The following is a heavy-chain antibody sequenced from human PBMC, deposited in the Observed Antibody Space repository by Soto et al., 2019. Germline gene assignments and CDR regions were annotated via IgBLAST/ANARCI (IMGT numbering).Heavy chain of an antibody. J-gene: IGHJ5*02. CDR3: AKDQRKPAIFGVVTLS. V-gene: IGHV3-23*01. D-gene: IGHD3-3*01. CDR2: ISGSGQTT. Sequence: EVQLLESGGGLGQPGGSLRLSCAGSGFTFSRFAMSWVRQVPRKGLEWVAAISGSGQTTYYADSVKGRFTVSRDNSNNTLYLQMNSLRADDTAVYYCAKDQRKPAIFGVVTLSWGKGTLVTVSS. CDR1: GFTFSRFA.